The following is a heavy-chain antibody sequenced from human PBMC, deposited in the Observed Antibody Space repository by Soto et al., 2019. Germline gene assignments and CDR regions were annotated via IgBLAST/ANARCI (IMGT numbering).Heavy chain of an antibody. CDR2: IYSAGST. J-gene: IGHJ6*02. CDR1: GFTVSSNY. V-gene: IGHV3-66*01. CDR3: ARGAGSGSCCYYYYGLDV. D-gene: IGHD2-15*01. Sequence: GGSRRLSCAASGFTVSSNYMSWVRQAPGKGLEWVAVIYSAGSTYYADSVKGRFTISIDNTKNTLYLQMNSMRAEATAVEYYARGAGSGSCCYYYYGLDVWGQGTTVTVSS.